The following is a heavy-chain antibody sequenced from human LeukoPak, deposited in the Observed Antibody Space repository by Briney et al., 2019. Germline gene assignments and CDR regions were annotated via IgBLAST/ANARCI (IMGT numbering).Heavy chain of an antibody. CDR2: MNPNSGNT. D-gene: IGHD1-26*01. Sequence: ASVKVSCKASGYTFTSYDINWVRQATGQGLEWMGGMNPNSGNTGYAQKFQGRVTMTRNTSISTAYMELSSLRSEDTAVYYCASTIVGAYSVVWFDPWGQGTLVTVSS. V-gene: IGHV1-8*01. CDR3: ASTIVGAYSVVWFDP. J-gene: IGHJ5*02. CDR1: GYTFTSYD.